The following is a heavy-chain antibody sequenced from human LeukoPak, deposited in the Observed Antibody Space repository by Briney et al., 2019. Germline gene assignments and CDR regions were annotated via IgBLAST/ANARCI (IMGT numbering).Heavy chain of an antibody. J-gene: IGHJ4*02. Sequence: GRSLRLSCAASGFTFSSYWMSWVRQAPGKGLEWVANIKQDGSEKYYVDSVKGRFTISRDNAKNSLYLQMNSLRAEDTAVYYCARIMYSSGWHSLDYWGQGTLVTVSS. CDR3: ARIMYSSGWHSLDY. D-gene: IGHD6-19*01. CDR1: GFTFSSYW. CDR2: IKQDGSEK. V-gene: IGHV3-7*03.